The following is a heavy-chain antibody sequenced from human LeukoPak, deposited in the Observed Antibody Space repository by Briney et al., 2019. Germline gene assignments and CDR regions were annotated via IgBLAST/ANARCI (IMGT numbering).Heavy chain of an antibody. CDR2: IRYDGSNK. V-gene: IGHV3-30*02. CDR1: GFTFSSYG. J-gene: IGHJ4*02. Sequence: GGSLRLSCAASGFTFSSYGMHWVRQAPGKGLEWVAFIRYDGSNKYYADSVKGRFTISRDNSQNTLYLQMNSLRAEDTAVYYCARGAYSSGWAYFDHWGQGTLVTVSS. CDR3: ARGAYSSGWAYFDH. D-gene: IGHD6-19*01.